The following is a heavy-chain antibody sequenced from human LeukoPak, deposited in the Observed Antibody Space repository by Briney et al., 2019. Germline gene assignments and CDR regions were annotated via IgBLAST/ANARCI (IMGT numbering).Heavy chain of an antibody. CDR2: IKEDGSGK. Sequence: GGSLRLSCAASGFTFSGHWMTWVRQAPGKRLEWVANIKEDGSGKFYADSVEGRFTVSRDNAKNSLSLQMNSLGAEDTAVYYCARLIPRGNNYFDCWGQGTLVTVSS. V-gene: IGHV3-7*01. D-gene: IGHD1/OR15-1a*01. J-gene: IGHJ4*02. CDR3: ARLIPRGNNYFDC. CDR1: GFTFSGHW.